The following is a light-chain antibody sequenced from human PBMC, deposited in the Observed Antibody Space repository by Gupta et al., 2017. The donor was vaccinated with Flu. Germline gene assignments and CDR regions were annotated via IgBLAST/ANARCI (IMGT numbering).Light chain of an antibody. CDR3: QQYHSLPLT. CDR1: QDISNY. CDR2: DAS. Sequence: GDRVTITCQASQDISNYLNWYQQKPGKAPKLLIYDASRLETGVPPRFSGSGSGTDFTLTISSLQPEDSATYYCQQYHSLPLTFGGGTNVEIK. V-gene: IGKV1-33*01. J-gene: IGKJ4*01.